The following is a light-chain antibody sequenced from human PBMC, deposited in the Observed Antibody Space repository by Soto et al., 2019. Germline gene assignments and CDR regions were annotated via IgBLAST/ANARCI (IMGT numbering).Light chain of an antibody. J-gene: IGKJ1*01. CDR1: QSISRY. V-gene: IGKV1-39*01. CDR2: GAS. Sequence: DIQMTQSPSSLSASVGGRVTITCRASQSISRYLNWYQQKPGKAPKFLIYGASSLHSEVSSRFSGSGSGTDFILTINNLQPEDFATYYCQQSYSTPRTFGQGTKVEIK. CDR3: QQSYSTPRT.